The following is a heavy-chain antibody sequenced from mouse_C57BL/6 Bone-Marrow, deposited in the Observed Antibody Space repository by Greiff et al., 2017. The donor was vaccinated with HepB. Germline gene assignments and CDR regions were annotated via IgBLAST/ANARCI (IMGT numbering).Heavy chain of an antibody. CDR3: ARGAGLYYFDY. J-gene: IGHJ2*01. V-gene: IGHV1-26*01. CDR2: INPNNGGT. CDR1: GYTFTDYY. Sequence: EVKLQQSGPELVKPGASVKISCKASGYTFTDYYMNWVKQSHGKSLEWIGDINPNNGGTSYNQKFKGKATLTVDKSSSTAYMELRSLTSEDSAVYYCARGAGLYYFDYWGQGTTLTVSS.